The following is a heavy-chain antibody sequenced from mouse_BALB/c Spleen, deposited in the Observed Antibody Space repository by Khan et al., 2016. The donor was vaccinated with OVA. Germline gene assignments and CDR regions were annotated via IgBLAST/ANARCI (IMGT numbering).Heavy chain of an antibody. J-gene: IGHJ2*01. D-gene: IGHD1-1*01. V-gene: IGHV1-7*01. CDR2: INPSTGYT. CDR1: GYTFINYW. CDR3: ARRGLRWDFDY. Sequence: QVQLQQSGAELAKPGASVKMSCKASGYTFINYWILWVKQRPGQGLEWIGYINPSTGYTEYNQNFKDKATLPADKSSSTSHLQLISLTSEDSAVYYCARRGLRWDFDYWGQGTTLTVSS.